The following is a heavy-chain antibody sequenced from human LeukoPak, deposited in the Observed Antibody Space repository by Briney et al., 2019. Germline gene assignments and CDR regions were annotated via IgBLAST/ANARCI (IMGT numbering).Heavy chain of an antibody. CDR3: ARYYYDSSGSGFDY. V-gene: IGHV3-23*01. Sequence: PGGSLTLSCAASGFTFSSYAMSWVRQAPGKGLEWVSAISGSGGSTYYADSVKGRFAISRDNSKNTLYLQMISLRAEDTAVYYCARYYYDSSGSGFDYWGQGTLVTVSS. CDR1: GFTFSSYA. CDR2: ISGSGGST. D-gene: IGHD3-22*01. J-gene: IGHJ4*02.